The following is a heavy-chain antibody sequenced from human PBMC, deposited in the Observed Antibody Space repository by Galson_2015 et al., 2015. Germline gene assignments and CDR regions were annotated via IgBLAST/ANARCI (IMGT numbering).Heavy chain of an antibody. CDR2: IWYDGSNK. CDR3: ARESYSGSYYAHY. V-gene: IGHV3-33*01. Sequence: SLRLSCAASGFTFSSYGMHWVRQAPGKGLEWVAVIWYDGSNKYYADSVKGRFTISRDNSKNTLYLQMNSLRAEDTAVYYCARESYSGSYYAHYWGQGTLVTVSS. D-gene: IGHD1-26*01. CDR1: GFTFSSYG. J-gene: IGHJ4*02.